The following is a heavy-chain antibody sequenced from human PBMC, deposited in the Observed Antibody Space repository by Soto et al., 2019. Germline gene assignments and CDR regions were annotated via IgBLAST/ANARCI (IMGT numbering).Heavy chain of an antibody. J-gene: IGHJ4*02. CDR2: INPNSGGT. Sequence: VASVKVCCEASGYTFTDYYIHWVRQAPGQGLEWMGWINPNSGGTKSAQRFQGRVTMTRDTSLSTAYMELSRLRSDDTAVYYCARRKGDYYDRSGYHYYFDYWGQGTLVTVSS. CDR3: ARRKGDYYDRSGYHYYFDY. CDR1: GYTFTDYY. V-gene: IGHV1-2*02. D-gene: IGHD3-22*01.